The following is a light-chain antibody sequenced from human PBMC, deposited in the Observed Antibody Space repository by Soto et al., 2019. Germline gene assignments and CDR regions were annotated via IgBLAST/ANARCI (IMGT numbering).Light chain of an antibody. V-gene: IGLV2-14*01. J-gene: IGLJ1*01. Sequence: QSALTQPASVSGSPGQSITISCTGTSSDVGGYNYVSWYQQHPGKAPQLMIYDVTYRPSGVSNRFSGSKSGNTASLTISGLQADDEADYYCSSYTSSSTYVFGTGTKVTVL. CDR2: DVT. CDR1: SSDVGGYNY. CDR3: SSYTSSSTYV.